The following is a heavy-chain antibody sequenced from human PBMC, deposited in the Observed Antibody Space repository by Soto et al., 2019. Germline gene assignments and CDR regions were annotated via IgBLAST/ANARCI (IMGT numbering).Heavy chain of an antibody. CDR2: ITPINGNT. CDR3: AITYYHDGSDYGQEFDAFDV. V-gene: IGHV1-18*01. D-gene: IGHD3-22*01. J-gene: IGHJ3*01. CDR1: GGTFSSYT. Sequence: ASVKVSCKASGGTFSSYTISWVRQAPGQGLEWMGWITPINGNTNYAQKFQGRVTMTTDTSTSTAYMELRSPRSDDTAVYFCAITYYHDGSDYGQEFDAFDVWGQGTMVTVSS.